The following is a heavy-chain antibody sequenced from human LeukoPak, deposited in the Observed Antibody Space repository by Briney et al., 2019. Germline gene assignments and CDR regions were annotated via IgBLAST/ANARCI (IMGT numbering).Heavy chain of an antibody. J-gene: IGHJ4*02. CDR3: VREYWNGEIDY. D-gene: IGHD1-1*01. Sequence: PSETLSLTCTVSGYSLSSGYYWGWIRQPPGKGLEWIGSVDHSGGTYYNPSLRSRVSISVDTSKNQFSLKLTSVTAADTAVYYCVREYWNGEIDYWGQGTLVTVSS. CDR2: VDHSGGT. V-gene: IGHV4-38-2*02. CDR1: GYSLSSGYY.